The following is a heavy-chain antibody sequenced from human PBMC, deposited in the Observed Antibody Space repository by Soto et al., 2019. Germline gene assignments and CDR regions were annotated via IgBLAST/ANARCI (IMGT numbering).Heavy chain of an antibody. D-gene: IGHD2-15*01. CDR3: ARPGYCSGGSCYWSGWFDP. Sequence: PSETLSLTCTVSGGSISSSSYYWGWISQPPGKGLEWIGSIYYSGSTYYNPSLKSRVTISVDTSKNQFSLKLSSVTAADTAVYYCARPGYCSGGSCYWSGWFDPWGQGTLVTVSS. CDR2: IYYSGST. CDR1: GGSISSSSYY. V-gene: IGHV4-39*01. J-gene: IGHJ5*02.